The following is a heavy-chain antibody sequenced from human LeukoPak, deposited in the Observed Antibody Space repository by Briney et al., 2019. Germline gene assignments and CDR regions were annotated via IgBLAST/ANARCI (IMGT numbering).Heavy chain of an antibody. CDR1: GESISSSGYY. J-gene: IGHJ4*02. V-gene: IGHV4-39*07. D-gene: IGHD1-26*01. CDR2: MYYGGNT. CDR3: ARSKNGKCDY. Sequence: SETLSLTCSVSGESISSSGYYWGWIRQPPGKGLEWIGSMYYGGNTYYNASLKSRVTISVDTSKNLFSLKLNSVTAADTGVYYCARSKNGKCDYWGQGTLVTVSS.